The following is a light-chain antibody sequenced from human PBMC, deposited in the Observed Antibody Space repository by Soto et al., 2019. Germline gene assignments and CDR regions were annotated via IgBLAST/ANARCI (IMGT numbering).Light chain of an antibody. CDR1: QSISSY. Sequence: DIPMTQSPSSLSASVGDRVTITCRASQSISSYLNWYQQKPGKAPKLLIYAASSLQSGVPSRFSGSGSGTDFTLTISSLQPEDFATYYCQQSYSTFFTFGGGTKVEIK. V-gene: IGKV1-39*01. CDR3: QQSYSTFFT. CDR2: AAS. J-gene: IGKJ4*01.